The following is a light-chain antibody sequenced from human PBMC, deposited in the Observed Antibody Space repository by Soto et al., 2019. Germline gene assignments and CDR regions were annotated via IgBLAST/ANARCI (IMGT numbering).Light chain of an antibody. J-gene: IGKJ2*02. V-gene: IGKV3-20*01. CDR1: QSVSSSH. Sequence: EVVLTQSPGTLSLSPGERATLSCRTSQSVSSSHLAWYQQKPGQAPRLLIYVSSSRAGGIPDRFSGSGSGTDFTLTISRLEPEDFAVYYCQQYGSSPWTFGQGTKLEIK. CDR2: VSS. CDR3: QQYGSSPWT.